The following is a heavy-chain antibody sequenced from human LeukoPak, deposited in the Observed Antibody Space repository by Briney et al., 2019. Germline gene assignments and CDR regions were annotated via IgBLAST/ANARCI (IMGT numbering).Heavy chain of an antibody. V-gene: IGHV1-69*04. Sequence: ASVKVSCKASGGTFSDYAISWVRQAPGQGLEWMGRTIPIFGIANYAQKFQGRVTITADKSTSTAYMELSSLRSEDTAVYYCARDSGSSWSNRQYNWFDPWGQGTLVTVSS. CDR3: ARDSGSSWSNRQYNWFDP. J-gene: IGHJ5*02. CDR1: GGTFSDYA. D-gene: IGHD6-13*01. CDR2: TIPIFGIA.